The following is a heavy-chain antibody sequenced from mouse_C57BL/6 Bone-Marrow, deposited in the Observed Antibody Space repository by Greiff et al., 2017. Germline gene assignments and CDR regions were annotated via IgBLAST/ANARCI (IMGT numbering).Heavy chain of an antibody. Sequence: QFQLQQSGAELMKPGASVKLSCKATGYTFTGYWIEWVKQRPGHGLEWIGEILPGSGSTNSNEKFKGKATFTADTSSNTAYMQLSSLTTEDSAIYYCARYYGKGDYAMDYWGQGTSVTVSS. D-gene: IGHD2-1*01. J-gene: IGHJ4*01. CDR1: GYTFTGYW. V-gene: IGHV1-9*01. CDR3: ARYYGKGDYAMDY. CDR2: ILPGSGST.